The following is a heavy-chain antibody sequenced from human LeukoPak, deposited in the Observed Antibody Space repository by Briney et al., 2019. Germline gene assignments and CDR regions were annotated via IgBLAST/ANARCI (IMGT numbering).Heavy chain of an antibody. CDR3: ARVPRITMVRGVTNYYYYYGMDV. CDR1: GGSFSGYY. CDR2: INHSGST. V-gene: IGHV4-34*01. J-gene: IGHJ6*04. D-gene: IGHD3-10*01. Sequence: SETLSLTCAVYGGSFSGYYWSWIRQPQGKGLEWIGEINHSGSTNYNPSLKSRVTISVDTSKNQFSLKLSSVTAADTAVYYCARVPRITMVRGVTNYYYYYGMDVWGKGTTVTVSS.